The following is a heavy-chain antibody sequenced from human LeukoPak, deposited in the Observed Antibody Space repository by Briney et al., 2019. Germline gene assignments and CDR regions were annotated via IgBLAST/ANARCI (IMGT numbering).Heavy chain of an antibody. CDR3: ARTPYSSWLINWFDP. CDR1: GGSFSGYY. Sequence: SETLSLTCAVYGGSFSGYYWSWIRQPPGKGLEWIGEINHSGSTNYNPSLKSRVTISVDTSKNQFSLKLSSVTAADTAVYYCARTPYSSWLINWFDPWGQGTLVTVSS. V-gene: IGHV4-34*09. D-gene: IGHD6-13*01. J-gene: IGHJ5*02. CDR2: INHSGST.